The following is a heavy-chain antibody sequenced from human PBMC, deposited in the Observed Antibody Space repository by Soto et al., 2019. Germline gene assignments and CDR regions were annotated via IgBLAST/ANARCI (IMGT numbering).Heavy chain of an antibody. J-gene: IGHJ5*02. CDR2: VYYNGLT. CDR1: GGSMTRSGYY. CDR3: ARSVFP. Sequence: PSETLSLTCTVAGGSMTRSGYYWGWIRQPPGNDLQWIGYVYYNGLTYYNPSLKSPVTISVDTSKNQFSLNLSSVTAADTAVYYCARSVFPWGQGTLVTVSS. V-gene: IGHV4-31*01.